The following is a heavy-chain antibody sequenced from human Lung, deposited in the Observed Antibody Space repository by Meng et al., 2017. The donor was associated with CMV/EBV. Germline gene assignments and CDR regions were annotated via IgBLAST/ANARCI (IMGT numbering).Heavy chain of an antibody. D-gene: IGHD2-2*01. Sequence: SETLSLXCAVSGGFISSSSWWSWVRQPPGKGLEWIGEIHHSGRTKYNPSLKRRVIISEDKSKNQFTLNRGAVTAADTAVYFCAREYCGATSCYLVASGGMDVWGQGTTVTVPS. CDR2: IHHSGRT. CDR3: AREYCGATSCYLVASGGMDV. V-gene: IGHV4-4*02. CDR1: GGFISSSSW. J-gene: IGHJ6*02.